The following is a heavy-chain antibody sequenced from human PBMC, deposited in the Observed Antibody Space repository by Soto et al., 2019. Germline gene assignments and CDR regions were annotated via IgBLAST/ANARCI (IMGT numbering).Heavy chain of an antibody. CDR3: ARSLLWFGELKSNNWFDP. D-gene: IGHD3-10*01. CDR2: IYSSGST. CDR1: GGSVRRYY. J-gene: IGHJ5*02. V-gene: IGHV4-59*02. Sequence: PSETLSLTGHGSGGSVRRYYWSWMRQPPGKGLEWIGYIYSSGSTNYNPSLKSRVTISVDTSKNQFSLKLSSVTAADTAVYYCARSLLWFGELKSNNWFDPWGQGTLVTVSS.